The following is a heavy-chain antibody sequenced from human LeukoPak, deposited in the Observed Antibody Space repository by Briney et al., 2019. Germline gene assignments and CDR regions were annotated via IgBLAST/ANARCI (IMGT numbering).Heavy chain of an antibody. CDR3: ARSRGTYYYDSSAYDQYNWFDP. V-gene: IGHV4-34*01. CDR2: INHSGST. CDR1: GFTFSSYA. J-gene: IGHJ5*02. Sequence: PGGSLRLSCAASGFTFSSYAMSWIRQPPGKGLEWIGEINHSGSTSYNPSLKSRVTISVDTSKSHFSLNLTSVTASDTAVYYCARSRGTYYYDSSAYDQYNWFDPWGQGTLVTVSS. D-gene: IGHD3-22*01.